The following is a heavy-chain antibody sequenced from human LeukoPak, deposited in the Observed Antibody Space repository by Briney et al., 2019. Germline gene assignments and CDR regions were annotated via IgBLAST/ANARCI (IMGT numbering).Heavy chain of an antibody. V-gene: IGHV3-64*01. J-gene: IGHJ4*02. CDR1: GFTFSSYV. D-gene: IGHD3-9*01. CDR2: ISSNGGST. CDR3: ARDGSARAYYDNLTGYYPFDY. Sequence: GGSLRLSCAASGFTFSSYVMHWVRQAPGKGLEYVSAISSNGGSTYYANSVKGRFTISRDNSKNTLYLQMGSLRAEDMAVYYCARDGSARAYYDNLTGYYPFDYWGQGTLVTVSS.